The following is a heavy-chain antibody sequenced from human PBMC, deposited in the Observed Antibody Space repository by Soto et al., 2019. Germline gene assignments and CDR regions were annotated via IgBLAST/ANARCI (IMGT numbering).Heavy chain of an antibody. Sequence: GGSLRLSCAASGLTFSNYAMSLVRQAPGKGLEWVSTVTGDGVTTSYADSGKGRFPISRDNPKNPLYLQMSGLRADDLAVYYCAKRLSYYFDSWGHGPLVTVSS. J-gene: IGHJ4*01. CDR2: VTGDGVTT. CDR1: GLTFSNYA. V-gene: IGHV3-23*01. CDR3: AKRLSYYFDS. D-gene: IGHD3-16*02.